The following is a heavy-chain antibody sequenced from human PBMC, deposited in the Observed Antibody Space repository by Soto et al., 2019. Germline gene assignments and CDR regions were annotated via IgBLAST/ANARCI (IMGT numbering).Heavy chain of an antibody. D-gene: IGHD2-2*02. J-gene: IGHJ4*01. CDR3: ARVAYTYGWIYDY. V-gene: IGHV3-7*01. Sequence: LRLSCAASGFTFSSYWMSWVRQAPGKGLEWVVNIKQDGSERYYMDSVRGRFTASRDNAKNSVYLQMNSLRAEDTAVYFCARVAYTYGWIYDYWGQGSLVTVSS. CDR1: GFTFSSYW. CDR2: IKQDGSER.